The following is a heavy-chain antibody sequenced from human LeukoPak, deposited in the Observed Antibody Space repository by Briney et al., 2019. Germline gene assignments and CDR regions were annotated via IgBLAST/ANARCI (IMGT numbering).Heavy chain of an antibody. CDR3: AELGITMIGGV. D-gene: IGHD3-10*02. J-gene: IGHJ6*04. V-gene: IGHV3-48*04. CDR1: GLIFSSYG. CDR2: ISSSGSTI. Sequence: PGGSLRLSCAASGLIFSSYGMHWVRQAPGKGLEWVSYISSSGSTIYYADSVKGRFTISRDNAKNSLYLQMNSLRAEDTAVYYCAELGITMIGGVWGKGTTVTISS.